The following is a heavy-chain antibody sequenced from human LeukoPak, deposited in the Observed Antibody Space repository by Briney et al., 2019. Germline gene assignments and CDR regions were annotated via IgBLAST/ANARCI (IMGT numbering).Heavy chain of an antibody. CDR1: GGSISSGGYY. D-gene: IGHD4-17*01. Sequence: PSETLSLTCTVSGGSISSGGYYWSWIRQHPGKGLEWIGYIYYSGSTYYNPSLKSRVTISVDTSKNQFSLKLSSVTAADTAVYYCARDWVGDYAIDPWGQGILVTVSS. CDR2: IYYSGST. V-gene: IGHV4-31*03. J-gene: IGHJ5*02. CDR3: ARDWVGDYAIDP.